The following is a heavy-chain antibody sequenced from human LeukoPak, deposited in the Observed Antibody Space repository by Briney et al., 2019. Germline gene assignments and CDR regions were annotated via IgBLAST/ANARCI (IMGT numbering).Heavy chain of an antibody. CDR2: ISWDGGST. CDR3: AKGGKVGPMEHYMSV. CDR1: GFTFDDYT. D-gene: IGHD4-23*01. J-gene: IGHJ6*03. Sequence: GGSLRLSCAASGFTFDDYTMHWVRQAPGKGLEWVSLISWDGGSTYYADSVKGRFTISRDNSKNSLYLQMNSLRTEDTALYYCAKGGKVGPMEHYMSVWGKGTTVTDSS. V-gene: IGHV3-43*01.